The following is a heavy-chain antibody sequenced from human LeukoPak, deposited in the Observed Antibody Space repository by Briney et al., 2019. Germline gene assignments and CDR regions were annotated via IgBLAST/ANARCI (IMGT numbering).Heavy chain of an antibody. D-gene: IGHD3-22*01. Sequence: PGGSLRLSCAASGFTFSSYEINWVRQAPGKGLEWVSYISSGGSTIFYADSVKGRFTISRDNAKNSLYLQMNSLRAEVTAVYYCARRTYHYDSSGYSTNYWGQGTLVSVSS. V-gene: IGHV3-48*03. J-gene: IGHJ4*02. CDR1: GFTFSSYE. CDR3: ARRTYHYDSSGYSTNY. CDR2: ISSGGSTI.